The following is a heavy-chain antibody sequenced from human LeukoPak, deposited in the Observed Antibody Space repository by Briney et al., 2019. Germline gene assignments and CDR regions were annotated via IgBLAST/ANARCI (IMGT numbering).Heavy chain of an antibody. D-gene: IGHD6-13*01. CDR1: GGSISSHY. J-gene: IGHJ4*02. V-gene: IGHV4-59*11. Sequence: SQTLSLTCTVSGGSISSHYCSWIRHPPGNGLEWIGYIYYSGSTNYNPSLKSRVTISVDTSKNQFSLKRSSVTAADTAVYYCARGGGIIAAEVDYWGQGALVTVSS. CDR3: ARGGGIIAAEVDY. CDR2: IYYSGST.